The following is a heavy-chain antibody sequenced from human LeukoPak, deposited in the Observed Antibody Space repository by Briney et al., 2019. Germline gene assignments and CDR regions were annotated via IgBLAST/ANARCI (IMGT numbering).Heavy chain of an antibody. Sequence: GRSLRLSCAASGFTFSSYAMHWVRQAPGKGLEWVAVISYDGSNKYYADSVKGRFTISRDNSKNTLYLQMNSLRAEDTAVYYCARVPTLRYFDCWGQGTLVTVSS. J-gene: IGHJ4*02. V-gene: IGHV3-30-3*01. CDR3: ARVPTLRYFDC. CDR1: GFTFSSYA. D-gene: IGHD2/OR15-2a*01. CDR2: ISYDGSNK.